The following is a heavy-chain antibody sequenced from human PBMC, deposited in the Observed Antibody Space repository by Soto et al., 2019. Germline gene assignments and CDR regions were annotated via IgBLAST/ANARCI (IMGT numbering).Heavy chain of an antibody. D-gene: IGHD1-1*01. CDR2: ISYDGSNK. J-gene: IGHJ4*02. CDR3: AKNWSDDDY. Sequence: QVQLVESGGGVVQPGRSLRLSCAASGFTFSSYGMHWVRQAPGKGLEWVAVISYDGSNKYYADSVKGRFTISRDNSKNTLYLQMNSLRAEDTAVYYCAKNWSDDDYWGQGTLVTVSS. CDR1: GFTFSSYG. V-gene: IGHV3-30*18.